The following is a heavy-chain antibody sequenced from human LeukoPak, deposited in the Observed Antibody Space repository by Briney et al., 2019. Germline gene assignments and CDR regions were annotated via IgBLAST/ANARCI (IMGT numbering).Heavy chain of an antibody. CDR2: IYYSGST. D-gene: IGHD6-19*01. J-gene: IGHJ4*02. Sequence: PSETLSLTCTVSGGSISSSSYYWGWIRQPPGKGLEWIGSIYYSGSTYYNPSLKSRVTISVDTSKNQFSLKLSSVTAADTAVYYCARQAVAGPTWDHWGQGTLVTVSS. CDR3: ARQAVAGPTWDH. CDR1: GGSISSSSYY. V-gene: IGHV4-39*01.